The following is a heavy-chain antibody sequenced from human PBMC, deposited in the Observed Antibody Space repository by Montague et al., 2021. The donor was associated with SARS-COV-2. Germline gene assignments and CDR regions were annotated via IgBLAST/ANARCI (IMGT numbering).Heavy chain of an antibody. CDR1: GGSISSHY. D-gene: IGHD3-16*01. V-gene: IGHV4-59*11. Sequence: SETLSLTCNASGGSISSHYWSWIRQPPGKGLEWIGNFDHSGDTKYNPSLKSRATISVDTPKNQFALRLHSATAADTAVYYCAREFRIELWQTNWYFGLWGRGTLVTVSS. J-gene: IGHJ2*01. CDR3: AREFRIELWQTNWYFGL. CDR2: FDHSGDT.